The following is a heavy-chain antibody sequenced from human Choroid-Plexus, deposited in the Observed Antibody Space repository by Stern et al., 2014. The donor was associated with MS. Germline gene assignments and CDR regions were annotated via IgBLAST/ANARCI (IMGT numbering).Heavy chain of an antibody. CDR3: ARGDSEAPIYYFDY. J-gene: IGHJ4*02. D-gene: IGHD2-21*01. CDR1: GGTFSTFA. V-gene: IGHV1-69*01. CDR2: ITPLFDAT. Sequence: VQLVQSGAEVKKPGSSVKVSCQTSGGTFSTFAIGWVRQAPGQGLAWMGGITPLFDATNYAQKFQGRLTITADESTRTAYMDLSSLRPDDTAMYYCARGDSEAPIYYFDYWGQGTLVTVSS.